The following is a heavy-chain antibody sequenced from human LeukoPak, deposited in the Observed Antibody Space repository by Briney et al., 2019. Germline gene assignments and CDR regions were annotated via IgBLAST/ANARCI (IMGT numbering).Heavy chain of an antibody. V-gene: IGHV3-30*02. CDR2: IRYDGSNK. D-gene: IGHD2-2*01. CDR1: GFTFSSYG. CDR3: AKSGHCSTTSCYQADAFDI. J-gene: IGHJ3*02. Sequence: GGSLRLSCAASGFTFSSYGMHWVRQAPGKGLEWVAFIRYDGSNKYYADSMKGRFTISRDNSKNTLYLQMNSLRAEDTAVYYCAKSGHCSTTSCYQADAFDIWGQGTMVTVSS.